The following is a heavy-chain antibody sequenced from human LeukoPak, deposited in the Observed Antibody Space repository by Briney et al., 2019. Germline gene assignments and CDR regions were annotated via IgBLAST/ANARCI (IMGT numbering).Heavy chain of an antibody. D-gene: IGHD6-19*01. CDR2: IIPIFGTA. CDR3: ASFGYSSGWDY. Sequence: ASVKVTCKASGGTLSSYAISWVRQAPGQGLEWMGGIIPIFGTANYAQKFQGRVTITADESTSTAYMELSSLRSEDTAVYYCASFGYSSGWDYWGQGTLVTVSS. CDR1: GGTLSSYA. J-gene: IGHJ4*02. V-gene: IGHV1-69*13.